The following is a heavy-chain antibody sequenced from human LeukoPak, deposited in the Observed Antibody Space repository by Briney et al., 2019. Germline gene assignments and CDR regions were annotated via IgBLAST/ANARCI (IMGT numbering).Heavy chain of an antibody. Sequence: ETLSLTCTVSGGSISSYYWSWIRQPPGKGLEWIGYIYYSGSTNYNPSLKSRVTISVDTSKNQFSLKLSSVTAADTAVYYCARRRYYYYGMDVWGQGTTVTVSS. V-gene: IGHV4-59*08. CDR2: IYYSGST. CDR3: ARRRYYYYGMDV. CDR1: GGSISSYY. J-gene: IGHJ6*02.